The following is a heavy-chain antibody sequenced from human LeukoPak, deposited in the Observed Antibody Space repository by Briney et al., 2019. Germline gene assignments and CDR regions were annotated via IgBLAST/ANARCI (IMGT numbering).Heavy chain of an antibody. CDR3: ARGNITIFGVVIPPPRYFDY. CDR2: INHSGST. V-gene: IGHV4-34*01. Sequence: PSETLSLTCAVYGGSFSGYYWSWIRQPPGKGLEWIGEINHSGSTNYNPSLKSRVTISVDTSKNQFSLKLSSVTAADTAVYYCARGNITIFGVVIPPPRYFDYWGQGTLVTVSS. D-gene: IGHD3-3*01. J-gene: IGHJ4*02. CDR1: GGSFSGYY.